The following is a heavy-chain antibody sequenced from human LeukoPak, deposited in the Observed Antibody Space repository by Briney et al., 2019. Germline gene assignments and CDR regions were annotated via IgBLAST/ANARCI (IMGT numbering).Heavy chain of an antibody. J-gene: IGHJ4*02. D-gene: IGHD3-9*01. Sequence: SETLSLTCTDSGGSISSYYWSWIRQPPGEGLEWIGRIYTSGSTNSNPSLKSRVTMSVDTSKNQFSLKLSSVTAADTAVYYCASRQYYDILTGQKLAHFDYWGQGTLVTVSS. CDR1: GGSISSYY. V-gene: IGHV4-4*07. CDR2: IYTSGST. CDR3: ASRQYYDILTGQKLAHFDY.